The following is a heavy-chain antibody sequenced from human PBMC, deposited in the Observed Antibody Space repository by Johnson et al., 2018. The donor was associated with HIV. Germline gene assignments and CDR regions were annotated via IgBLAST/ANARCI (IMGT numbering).Heavy chain of an antibody. CDR3: SSSLHYYDSGGYRGAFDI. CDR2: INWNGGST. J-gene: IGHJ3*02. CDR1: GFTFDDYG. D-gene: IGHD3-22*01. Sequence: VQLVESGGGVVRPGGSLRLSCAASGFTFDDYGMSWVRQAPGKGLEWVSGINWNGGSTGYADSVKGRFTISRDNAKNSLYLQMNSLRAEDTALYYCSSSLHYYDSGGYRGAFDIWGQGTMVTVSS. V-gene: IGHV3-20*04.